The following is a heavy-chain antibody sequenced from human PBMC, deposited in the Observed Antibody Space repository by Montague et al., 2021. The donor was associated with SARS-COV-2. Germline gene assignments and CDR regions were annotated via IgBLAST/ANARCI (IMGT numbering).Heavy chain of an antibody. J-gene: IGHJ6*02. CDR3: ARVGRQQLVRLSGMDV. CDR2: IYYSGST. CDR1: GGSISSSSYY. V-gene: IGHV4-39*07. Sequence: SETLSPTCTVSGGSISSSSYYWGWIRQPPGKGLEWIGSIYYSGSTYYNPSLKSRVTISVDTSKNQFSLELSSVTAADTAVYYCARVGRQQLVRLSGMDVWGQGTTVTVSS. D-gene: IGHD6-13*01.